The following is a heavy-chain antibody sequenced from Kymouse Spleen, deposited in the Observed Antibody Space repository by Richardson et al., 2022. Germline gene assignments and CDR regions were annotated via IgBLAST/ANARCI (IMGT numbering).Heavy chain of an antibody. Sequence: QVQLQESGPGLVKPSGTLSLTCAVSGGSISSSNWWSWVRQPPGKGLEWIGEIYHSGSTNYNPSLKSRVTISVDKSKNQFSLKLSSVTAADTAVYYCARDIGFLTGYSNYYYGMDVWGQGTTVTVSS. V-gene: IGHV4-4*02. CDR1: GGSISSSNW. CDR2: IYHSGST. D-gene: IGHD3-9*01. CDR3: ARDIGFLTGYSNYYYGMDV. J-gene: IGHJ6*02.